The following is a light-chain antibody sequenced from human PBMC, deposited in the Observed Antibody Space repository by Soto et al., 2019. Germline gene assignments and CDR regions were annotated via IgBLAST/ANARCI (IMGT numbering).Light chain of an antibody. Sequence: IQMTKSPCSLSACVEDRVTVTCRAGRGIGTYLVWYQQKRGKAPKLLIYAASTLQSGVPSRFSGSGSGTDFTLTISSLQPEDFATNYCQHLNSYPITFGQGTRL. CDR1: RGIGTY. V-gene: IGKV1-9*01. J-gene: IGKJ5*01. CDR3: QHLNSYPIT. CDR2: AAS.